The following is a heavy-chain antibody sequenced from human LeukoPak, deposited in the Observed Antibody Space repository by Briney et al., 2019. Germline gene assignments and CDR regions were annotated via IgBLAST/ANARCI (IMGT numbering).Heavy chain of an antibody. V-gene: IGHV3-23*01. CDR2: ISGSGGST. Sequence: GGSLRLSCAASGFTFSSYAMIWVRQAPGKGLEWVSAISGSGGSTYYADSVKGRFTISRDNSKNTLYLQMNSLRAEETAVYYCAKDGYSSSSDWDYFDYWGQGTLVTVSS. D-gene: IGHD6-6*01. CDR3: AKDGYSSSSDWDYFDY. CDR1: GFTFSSYA. J-gene: IGHJ4*02.